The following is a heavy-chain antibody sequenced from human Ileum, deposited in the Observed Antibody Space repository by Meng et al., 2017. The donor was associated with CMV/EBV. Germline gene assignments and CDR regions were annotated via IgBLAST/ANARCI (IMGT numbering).Heavy chain of an antibody. D-gene: IGHD3-16*01. CDR2: INAGNGNT. J-gene: IGHJ4*02. V-gene: IGHV1-3*01. Sequence: QVQLVQSGAEVKKPGASVKVSCKASGYTFIKYAVHWVRQAPGQGLEWMGWINAGNGNTKYSQKFQGRVTFTRDTSASTAYMEVSSLKSDDTAVFYCARDWGDYFDYWGPGTLVTVSS. CDR1: GYTFIKYA. CDR3: ARDWGDYFDY.